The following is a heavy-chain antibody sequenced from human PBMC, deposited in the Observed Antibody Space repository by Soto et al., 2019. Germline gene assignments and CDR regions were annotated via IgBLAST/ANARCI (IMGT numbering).Heavy chain of an antibody. Sequence: SETLSLTCTVSGGSISSYYWSWIRQPPGKGLEWIGYIYYSGSTNYNPSLKSRVTISVDTSKNQFSLKLSSVTAADAAVYYCARTYYDFWSGYYTLDYWGQGTLVTVS. J-gene: IGHJ4*02. V-gene: IGHV4-59*08. D-gene: IGHD3-3*01. CDR2: IYYSGST. CDR1: GGSISSYY. CDR3: ARTYYDFWSGYYTLDY.